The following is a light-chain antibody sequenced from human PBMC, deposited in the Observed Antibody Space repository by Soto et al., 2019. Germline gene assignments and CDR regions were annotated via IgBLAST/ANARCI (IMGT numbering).Light chain of an antibody. CDR3: QQYGSSAWT. J-gene: IGKJ1*01. Sequence: EIVLTQSPGTLSLSPGERATLSCRASQSVSSSYLAWYQQKPGQAPRLLIYGTSIRVTAIPDRFSGSGSGTDFTLTISSLEPEDIAVYYCQQYGSSAWTVGQGTKVEI. CDR1: QSVSSSY. V-gene: IGKV3-20*01. CDR2: GTS.